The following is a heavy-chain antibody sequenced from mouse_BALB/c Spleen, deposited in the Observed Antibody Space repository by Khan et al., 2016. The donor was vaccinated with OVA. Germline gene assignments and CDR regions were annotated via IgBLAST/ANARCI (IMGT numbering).Heavy chain of an antibody. D-gene: IGHD1-1*01. Sequence: EVQLVESGPGLVKPSQTVSLTCTVTGISITSGNYRWSWIRQFPGNKLEWIGNIYYSGTVTYNPSLTSRTTIPRDTSKNQVFLEMNSLTAEDTATYYCARDYGSLYWFFDVWGAGTTVTIAS. CDR2: IYYSGTV. J-gene: IGHJ1*01. CDR3: ARDYGSLYWFFDV. CDR1: GISITSGNYR. V-gene: IGHV3-5*02.